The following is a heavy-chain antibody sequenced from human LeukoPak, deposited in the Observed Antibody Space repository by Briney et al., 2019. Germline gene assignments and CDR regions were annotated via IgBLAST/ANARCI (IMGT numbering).Heavy chain of an antibody. Sequence: GGSLRLSCAASGFTFDDYAMHWVRQAPGKGLEWVSGISWNSGSIGYADSVKGRFTISRDNAKNSLYLQMSSLRAEDTALYYCAKGPSNSDYYDSSGYFYWGQGTLVTVSS. V-gene: IGHV3-9*01. CDR1: GFTFDDYA. CDR3: AKGPSNSDYYDSSGYFY. CDR2: ISWNSGSI. D-gene: IGHD3-22*01. J-gene: IGHJ4*02.